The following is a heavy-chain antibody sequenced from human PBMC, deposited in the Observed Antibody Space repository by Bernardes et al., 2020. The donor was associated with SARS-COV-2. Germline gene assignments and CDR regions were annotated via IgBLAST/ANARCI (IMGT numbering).Heavy chain of an antibody. CDR2: IYYSGRT. V-gene: IGHV4-39*01. J-gene: IGHJ4*02. CDR1: GVSISNANYY. Sequence: SETLSLTCAVYGVSISNANYYWGWIRQPPGKGLEWIGNIYYSGRTNYNPSLKSRATISVNTSKNQFSLRLSSVTAADTAMYYCARLRNYDFWTGLGGEFDYWGQGTLVTVSS. CDR3: ARLRNYDFWTGLGGEFDY. D-gene: IGHD3-3*01.